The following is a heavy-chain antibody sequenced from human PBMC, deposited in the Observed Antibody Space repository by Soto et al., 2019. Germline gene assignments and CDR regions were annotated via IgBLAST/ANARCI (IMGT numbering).Heavy chain of an antibody. V-gene: IGHV4-30-2*01. CDR1: GASITYGAYS. CDR3: ARGGGFDSFDY. D-gene: IGHD3-10*01. CDR2: VNHLETT. J-gene: IGHJ4*02. Sequence: PSETLSLTCTVSGASITYGAYSWSWIRQTPGKGLEWIGYVNHLETTFYNPSFESRLTLSIDRTKNQFSLNLKSMSAAARAVYFCARGGGFDSFDYWGQGILVTVSS.